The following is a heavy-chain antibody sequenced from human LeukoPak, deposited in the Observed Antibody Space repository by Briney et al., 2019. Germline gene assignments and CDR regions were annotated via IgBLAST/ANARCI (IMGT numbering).Heavy chain of an antibody. CDR2: IRSNGGDT. V-gene: IGHV3-23*01. CDR1: GFTFREYS. D-gene: IGHD2-15*01. J-gene: IGHJ5*02. Sequence: GGSLRLSCAASGFTFREYSMSWVRQAPGKGLEWVSNIRSNGGDTYYTDAVKGRFTISRDNSKNTLYLEMNSLRAEDTAVYYCAKGGYTTWFDPWGQGTRVTVSS. CDR3: AKGGYTTWFDP.